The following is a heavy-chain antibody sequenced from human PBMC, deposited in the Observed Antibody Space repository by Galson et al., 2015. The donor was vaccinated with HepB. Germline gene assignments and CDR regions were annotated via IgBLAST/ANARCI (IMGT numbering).Heavy chain of an antibody. V-gene: IGHV1-46*01. Sequence: SVKVSCKASGYTFTSYYMHWVRQAPGQGLEWMGIINPSGGSTSYAQKFQGRVTMTRDTSTSTVYMELSSLRSEDTAVYYCARAPFLPSTISYSSGWYVFGYWGQGTLVTVSS. CDR1: GYTFTSYY. D-gene: IGHD6-19*01. CDR2: INPSGGST. CDR3: ARAPFLPSTISYSSGWYVFGY. J-gene: IGHJ4*02.